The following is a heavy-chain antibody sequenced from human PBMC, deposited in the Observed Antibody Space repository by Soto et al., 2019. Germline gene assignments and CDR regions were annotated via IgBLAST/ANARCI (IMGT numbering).Heavy chain of an antibody. V-gene: IGHV4-34*01. CDR2: INHSGTT. CDR1: GGSFSDYF. CDR3: VATTMAYYYGMDV. Sequence: QVQLQQWGAGLLKPSETLSLTCAVYGGSFSDYFWSWIRQPPGKGLEWIGEINHSGTTNYNPSLKSRVTISLDTSKNHFSLNLTSVTAADTAVYCSVATTMAYYYGMDVWGQGTTVTVSS. D-gene: IGHD5-12*01. J-gene: IGHJ6*02.